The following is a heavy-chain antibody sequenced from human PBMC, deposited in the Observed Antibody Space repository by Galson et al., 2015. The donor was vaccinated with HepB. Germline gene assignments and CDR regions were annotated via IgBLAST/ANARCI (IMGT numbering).Heavy chain of an antibody. J-gene: IGHJ4*02. CDR1: GYTFTSYG. V-gene: IGHV1-18*01. CDR3: ARHALGIVVVVAATPFDY. D-gene: IGHD2-15*01. CDR2: ISAYNGNT. Sequence: SVKVSCKASGYTFTSYGISWVRQAPGQGLEWMGWISAYNGNTSYAQKLQGRVTMTTDTSTSTAYMELRSLRSDDTAVYYCARHALGIVVVVAATPFDYWGQGTLVTVSS.